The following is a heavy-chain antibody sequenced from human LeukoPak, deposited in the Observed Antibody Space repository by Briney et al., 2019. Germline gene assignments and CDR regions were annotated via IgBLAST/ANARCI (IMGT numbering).Heavy chain of an antibody. J-gene: IGHJ4*02. CDR3: ARGGVRLYYYDSSGYSREDY. CDR1: GVSFSGYY. Sequence: KPSETLSLTCAVYGVSFSGYYWSWLRQPPGKGLEWIGEINHSGSTNYNPSLKSRVAISVDTSKNQFSLKLSSVTAADTAVYYCARGGVRLYYYDSSGYSREDYWGQGTLVTVSS. CDR2: INHSGST. D-gene: IGHD3-22*01. V-gene: IGHV4-34*01.